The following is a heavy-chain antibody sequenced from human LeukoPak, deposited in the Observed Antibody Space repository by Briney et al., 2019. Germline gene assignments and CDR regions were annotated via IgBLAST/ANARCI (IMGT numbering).Heavy chain of an antibody. CDR3: ARDYGKSPSIAAAGTLYIDY. V-gene: IGHV1-2*02. CDR2: INPNSGGT. D-gene: IGHD6-13*01. Sequence: GASVKVSCKASGYTFTGYYMHWVRQAPGQGLEWMGWINPNSGGTNYAQKFQGRVTMTRDTSISTAYMELSSLRSEDTAVYYCARDYGKSPSIAAAGTLYIDYWGQGTLVTVSS. CDR1: GYTFTGYY. J-gene: IGHJ4*02.